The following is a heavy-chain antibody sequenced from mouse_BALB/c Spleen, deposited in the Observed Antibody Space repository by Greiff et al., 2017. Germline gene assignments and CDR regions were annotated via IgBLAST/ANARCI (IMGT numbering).Heavy chain of an antibody. CDR1: GYSFTGYY. D-gene: IGHD3-2*01. CDR3: AREGGDSSGYLTWFAY. J-gene: IGHJ3*01. CDR2: INPYNGAT. Sequence: VQLQQSGPELVKPGASVKISCKASGYSFTGYYMHWVKQSHVKSLEWIGRINPYNGATSYNQNFKDKASLTVDKSSSTAYMELHSLTSEDSAVYYCAREGGDSSGYLTWFAYWGQGTLVTVSA. V-gene: IGHV1-31*01.